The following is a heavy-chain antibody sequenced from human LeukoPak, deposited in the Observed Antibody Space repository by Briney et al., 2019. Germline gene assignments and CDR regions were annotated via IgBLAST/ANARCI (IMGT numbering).Heavy chain of an antibody. CDR3: ARGGTYRWDAFDI. CDR1: GLTFNSYA. J-gene: IGHJ3*02. D-gene: IGHD5-24*01. CDR2: ISRSGENT. V-gene: IGHV3-64*01. Sequence: QPGGSLRLSCAASGLTFNSYAMHWVRQAPGKGLEYVSAISRSGENTYYANSVKGRFTISRDISKNTLYLQMGSLKSEDMAVYYCARGGTYRWDAFDIWGQGTMVTVSS.